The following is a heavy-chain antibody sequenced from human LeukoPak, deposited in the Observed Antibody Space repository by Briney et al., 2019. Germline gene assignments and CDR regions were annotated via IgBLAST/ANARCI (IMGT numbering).Heavy chain of an antibody. D-gene: IGHD1-1*01. J-gene: IGHJ6*02. CDR3: TRDASGETNSGTRMDV. CDR2: IKPDGSEK. CDR1: AFTFRTFW. Sequence: GGTLRLSCAASAFTFRTFWMSWVRQAPGKGLEWVTRIKPDGSEKYHMDSVKGLFTITRDNAKNSLYLQMTSLRAEDTAVYYCTRDASGETNSGTRMDVWAQGTTVTVSS. V-gene: IGHV3-7*05.